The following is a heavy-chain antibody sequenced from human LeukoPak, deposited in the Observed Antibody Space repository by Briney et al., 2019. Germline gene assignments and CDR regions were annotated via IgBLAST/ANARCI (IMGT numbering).Heavy chain of an antibody. CDR3: AREDYDSSGYYYFDY. D-gene: IGHD3-22*01. CDR1: GFTFSSYG. V-gene: IGHV3-33*01. CDR2: IWYDGSNK. Sequence: GRSLRLSCAASGFTFSSYGMHWVRQAPGNGLEWVAVIWYDGSNKYYADSVKGRFTISRDNSKNTLYLQMNSLRAEDTAVYYCAREDYDSSGYYYFDYWGQGTLVTVSS. J-gene: IGHJ4*02.